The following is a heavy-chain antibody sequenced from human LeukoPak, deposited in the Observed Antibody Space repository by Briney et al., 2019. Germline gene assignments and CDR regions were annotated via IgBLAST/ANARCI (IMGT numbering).Heavy chain of an antibody. D-gene: IGHD3-16*02. V-gene: IGHV3-23*01. CDR2: STDGGGST. J-gene: IGHJ4*02. Sequence: GGSLRLSCAASGFAFSSYAMSLVRQAPGKGLEWVSASTDGGGSTYYADSVKGRFTISRDHSKNTLYLQMNSLRAEDTAVYYCAKGSMITFGGVIVIPGYFDYWGQGTLVTVSS. CDR3: AKGSMITFGGVIVIPGYFDY. CDR1: GFAFSSYA.